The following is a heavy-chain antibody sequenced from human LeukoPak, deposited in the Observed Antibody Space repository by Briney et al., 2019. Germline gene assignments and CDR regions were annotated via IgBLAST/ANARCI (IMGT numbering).Heavy chain of an antibody. CDR3: ARGGYYYDSSGTKFDY. CDR2: ISSSSSYI. J-gene: IGHJ4*02. CDR1: GFTFSSYS. D-gene: IGHD3-22*01. Sequence: GGSLRLSCAASGFTFSSYSMNWVRQAPGKGLEWVSSISSSSSYIYYADSVKGRFTISRDNAKNSLYLQMNSLRAEDTAVYYCARGGYYYDSSGTKFDYWGQGTLVTVSS. V-gene: IGHV3-21*01.